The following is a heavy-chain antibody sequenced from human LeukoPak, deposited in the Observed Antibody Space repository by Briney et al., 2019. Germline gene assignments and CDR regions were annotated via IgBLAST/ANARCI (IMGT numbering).Heavy chain of an antibody. J-gene: IGHJ6*02. Sequence: GESLKISCKGSGYSFTSYWIGWVRQMPGKGLEWMGIIYPGDSDTRYSPSFQGQVTISVDKSISTAYLQWSSLKASDTAIYYCARQRVGPRGEYYYGMDVWGQGTTVTVSS. CDR1: GYSFTSYW. CDR3: ARQRVGPRGEYYYGMDV. CDR2: IYPGDSDT. D-gene: IGHD6-6*01. V-gene: IGHV5-51*01.